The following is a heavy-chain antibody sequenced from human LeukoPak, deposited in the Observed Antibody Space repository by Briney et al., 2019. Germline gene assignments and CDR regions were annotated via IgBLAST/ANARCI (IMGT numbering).Heavy chain of an antibody. Sequence: GASVKVSCKASGYTFTSYDINWVRQATGQGLEWMGWMNPNSGNTGYAQKFQGRVTMTRNTSISTAYMELSSLRSEDTAVYYCAGGRYDSSGYYYELYYLDYWGQGTLVTVSS. V-gene: IGHV1-8*01. J-gene: IGHJ4*02. CDR3: AGGRYDSSGYYYELYYLDY. CDR2: MNPNSGNT. D-gene: IGHD3-22*01. CDR1: GYTFTSYD.